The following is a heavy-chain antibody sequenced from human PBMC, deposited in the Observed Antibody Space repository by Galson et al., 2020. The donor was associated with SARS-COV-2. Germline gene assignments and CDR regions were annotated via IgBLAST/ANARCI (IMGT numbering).Heavy chain of an antibody. CDR1: GGSISSGGYY. D-gene: IGHD3-22*01. J-gene: IGHJ4*02. CDR3: ARGASYYYDSSGYYPFDY. Sequence: SETLSLTCTVSGGSISSGGYYWSWIRQHPGKGLEWIGYIYYSGSTYYNPSLKSQVTISVDTSKNQFSLKLSSVTAADTAVYYCARGASYYYDSSGYYPFDYWGQGTLVTVSS. CDR2: IYYSGST. V-gene: IGHV4-31*01.